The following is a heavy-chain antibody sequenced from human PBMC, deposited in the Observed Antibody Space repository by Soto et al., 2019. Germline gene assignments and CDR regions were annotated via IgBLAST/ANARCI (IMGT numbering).Heavy chain of an antibody. D-gene: IGHD1-7*01. Sequence: QVQLVESGGGVVQPGRSLRLSCAASGFTFSSYAIHWVRQAPGKGLEWVGFISYDGGNKFYADSVKGRFTISRDNSKNALDLQMNSLRAEDTALYYCAREELRALVYWGQGTLVTVSS. CDR3: AREELRALVY. CDR1: GFTFSSYA. CDR2: ISYDGGNK. J-gene: IGHJ4*02. V-gene: IGHV3-30-3*01.